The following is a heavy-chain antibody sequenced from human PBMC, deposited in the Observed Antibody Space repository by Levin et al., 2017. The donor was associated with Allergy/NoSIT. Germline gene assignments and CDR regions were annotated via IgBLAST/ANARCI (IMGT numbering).Heavy chain of an antibody. CDR1: GGSFSGYY. Sequence: SQTLSLTCAVYGGSFSGYYWSWIRQPPGKGLEWIGEINHSGSTNYNPSLKSRVTISVDTSKNQFSLKLSSVTAADTAVYYCALAQLVKGAFDIWGQGTMVTVSS. D-gene: IGHD6-13*01. CDR3: ALAQLVKGAFDI. J-gene: IGHJ3*02. CDR2: INHSGST. V-gene: IGHV4-34*01.